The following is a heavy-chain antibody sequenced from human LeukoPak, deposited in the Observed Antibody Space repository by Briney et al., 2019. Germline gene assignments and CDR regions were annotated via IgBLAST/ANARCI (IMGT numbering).Heavy chain of an antibody. D-gene: IGHD3-10*01. CDR2: INPSGGST. CDR1: GYTFTSYY. Sequence: ASVKVSCKASGYTFTSYYMHWVRQAPGQGLEWMGIINPSGGSTSYAQEFQGRVTMTRDTSTSTVYMELSSLRSEDTAVYYCASCPPGEWSAGGWFDPWGQGTLVTVSS. V-gene: IGHV1-46*01. CDR3: ASCPPGEWSAGGWFDP. J-gene: IGHJ5*02.